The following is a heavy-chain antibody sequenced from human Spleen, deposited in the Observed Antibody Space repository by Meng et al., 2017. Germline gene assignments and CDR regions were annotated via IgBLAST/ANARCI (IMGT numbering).Heavy chain of an antibody. V-gene: IGHV4-59*01. J-gene: IGHJ4*02. Sequence: SETLSLTCVVSGGSFSDYYWSWIRQPPGKGLEWIGYIYYTGTSNYNPSLKSRVTMSVDMSKNQFSLNLSSVTAADTAIYYCARGHGGNSDHFDNWGQGTLVTVSS. CDR1: GGSFSDYY. CDR2: IYYTGTS. CDR3: ARGHGGNSDHFDN. D-gene: IGHD4-23*01.